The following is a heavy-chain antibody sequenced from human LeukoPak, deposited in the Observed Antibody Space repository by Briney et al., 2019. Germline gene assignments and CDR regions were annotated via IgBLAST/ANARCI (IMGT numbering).Heavy chain of an antibody. V-gene: IGHV3-13*01. D-gene: IGHD3-10*01. J-gene: IGHJ2*01. CDR2: IGTAGDT. CDR3: ARAQSRRVGHFDL. CDR1: GFTFSSYA. Sequence: GGSLRLSCAASGFTFSSYAMHWVRQTTGKGLEWVSGIGTAGDTYYSGSVKGRFTISRENVKNSLSLQMNSLRAGDTAVYYCARAQSRRVGHFDLWGRGTLVIVSS.